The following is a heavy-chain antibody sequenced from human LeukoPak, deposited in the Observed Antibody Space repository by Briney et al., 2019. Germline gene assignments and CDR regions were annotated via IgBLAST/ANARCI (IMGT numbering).Heavy chain of an antibody. CDR3: AKDQGSYGPDY. D-gene: IGHD5-18*01. CDR2: ISGSGDAT. Sequence: PGGSLRLSCAASGFTFGSFAMSWARQAPGKGPEWVSGISGSGDATFYADSVKGRFTISRDNSKGTLSLQMNSLRAEDTAVYYCAKDQGSYGPDYWGQGTLVTVSS. V-gene: IGHV3-23*01. CDR1: GFTFGSFA. J-gene: IGHJ4*02.